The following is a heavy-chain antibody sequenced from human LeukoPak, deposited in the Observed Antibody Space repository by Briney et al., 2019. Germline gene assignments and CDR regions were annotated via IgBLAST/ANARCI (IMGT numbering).Heavy chain of an antibody. D-gene: IGHD4-17*01. CDR3: ARIMTTVTK. CDR2: IDPSDSYT. CDR1: GLPFTEYW. V-gene: IGHV5-10-1*01. J-gene: IGHJ4*02. Sequence: GGSLPISCQGSGLPFTEYWISGGRQVQGKGLELMGRIDPSDSYTQYSPSFQGPVTISADMSIVTVYLQWSSLKASDTAIYYCARIMTTVTKWGQGTLVTVSS.